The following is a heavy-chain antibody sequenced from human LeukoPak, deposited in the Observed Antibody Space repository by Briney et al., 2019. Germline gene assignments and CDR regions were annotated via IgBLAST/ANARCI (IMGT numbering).Heavy chain of an antibody. CDR3: AREYVLAVAGTNYYHGMDV. D-gene: IGHD6-19*01. CDR1: GFILSNYD. Sequence: GGSLSLTCAASGFILSNYDMHWVRQRPGKGLEWVSTIGTAGDTYYADSVEGRFTISRESAMNSLSLQMNTLRGGDTAHYYCAREYVLAVAGTNYYHGMDVWGQGTAVTVYS. CDR2: IGTAGDT. V-gene: IGHV3-13*01. J-gene: IGHJ6*02.